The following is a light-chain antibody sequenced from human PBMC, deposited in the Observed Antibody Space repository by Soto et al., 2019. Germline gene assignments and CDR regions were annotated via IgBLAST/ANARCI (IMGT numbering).Light chain of an antibody. CDR2: DTS. CDR3: QQYGRTPLYS. J-gene: IGKJ2*03. V-gene: IGKV3-20*01. CDR1: ERISSSY. Sequence: EVVLTQSPVTLSFSPGVSTTLCCRASERISSSYLAWYQQRRGEAPRLLIYDTSSRATGIPARLTGSGSWTDVTLTISSVETADFAVYYWQQYGRTPLYSFGEGTKLEIK.